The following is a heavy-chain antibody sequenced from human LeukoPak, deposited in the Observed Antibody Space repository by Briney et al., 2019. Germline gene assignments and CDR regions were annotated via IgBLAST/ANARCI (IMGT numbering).Heavy chain of an antibody. CDR3: ARGAVLGRPYYFDY. CDR2: ISSSSTYI. Sequence: GGSLRLSCAASGFTFRSYAMTWVRQAPGKGLEWLSYISSSSTYIKYADSVKGRFTISRDNAKNSLYLQMNSLRAEDTAVYYCARGAVLGRPYYFDYWGQGTLVTVSS. CDR1: GFTFRSYA. J-gene: IGHJ4*02. D-gene: IGHD1-14*01. V-gene: IGHV3-21*05.